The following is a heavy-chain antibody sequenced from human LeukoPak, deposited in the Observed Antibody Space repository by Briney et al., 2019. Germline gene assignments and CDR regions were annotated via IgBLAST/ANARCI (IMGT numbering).Heavy chain of an antibody. CDR1: GGSISSYY. J-gene: IGHJ6*03. Sequence: PSETLSLTCTVSGGSISSYYWSWIRQPAGKGLGWIGRIYTSGSTNYNPSLKSRVTISVDMSKNQFSLKLSSVTAADTAVYYCARAKGNSNYPYYYMDVWGKGTTVTVSS. V-gene: IGHV4-4*07. D-gene: IGHD4-11*01. CDR3: ARAKGNSNYPYYYMDV. CDR2: IYTSGST.